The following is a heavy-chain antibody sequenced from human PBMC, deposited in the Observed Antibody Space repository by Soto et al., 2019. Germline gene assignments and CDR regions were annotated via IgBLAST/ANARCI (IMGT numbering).Heavy chain of an antibody. CDR3: ASQAYGYGFFDY. CDR2: ISSSGSTV. D-gene: IGHD5-18*01. V-gene: IGHV3-48*03. Sequence: EVQLVEAGGGLVQPGGSLRLSCAASGFTFSSYEMNWVRQAPGKGLEWGSYISSSGSTVYYADSVKGRFTISRDNAKNSRYLQMNSLRAEDTAVYYCASQAYGYGFFDYWGQGTLVTVSS. J-gene: IGHJ4*02. CDR1: GFTFSSYE.